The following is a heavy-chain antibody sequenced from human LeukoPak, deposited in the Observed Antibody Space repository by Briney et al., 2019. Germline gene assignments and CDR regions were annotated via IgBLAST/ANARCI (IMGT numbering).Heavy chain of an antibody. CDR1: GFTFSMYG. CDR3: AKDFPRPPYYYSALDV. CDR2: ISYVGSSE. V-gene: IGHV3-30*18. Sequence: PGRSLRLSCVASGFTFSMYGLHWVRQAPGKGLDWVAVISYVGSSEYYADSVKGRFTVSRDNSKNTLSLQMNSLTTEDTAVYYCAKDFPRPPYYYSALDVWGQGTTVTVSS. J-gene: IGHJ6*02.